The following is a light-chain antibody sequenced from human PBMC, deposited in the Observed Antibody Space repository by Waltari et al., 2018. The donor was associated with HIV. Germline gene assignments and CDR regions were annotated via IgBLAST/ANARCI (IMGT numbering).Light chain of an antibody. CDR3: QQYNSYSVT. CDR1: QSISSW. J-gene: IGKJ1*01. V-gene: IGKV1-5*03. CDR2: KAS. Sequence: DIQMTQSPSTLSASVVDRVTITCRASQSISSWLAWYQQKPGKAPKLLIYKASSLKSGVPSRFSGSGSGTEFTLTISSLQHDDFATYYCQQYNSYSVTFGQGTKVEIK.